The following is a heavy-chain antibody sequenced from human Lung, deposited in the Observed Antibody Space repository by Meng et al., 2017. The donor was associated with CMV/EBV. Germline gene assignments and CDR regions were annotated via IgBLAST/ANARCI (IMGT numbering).Heavy chain of an antibody. J-gene: IGHJ6*02. Sequence: GESXKISCAASGFTFSSYSMNWVRQAPGKGLEWVSYISSSSSTIYYADSVKGRFTISTDNAKNSLYLQMNSLRAENTAVYYCARDCYDFWGGYYPWPGYYYGIDFXGQGXTVTVSS. V-gene: IGHV3-48*04. D-gene: IGHD3-3*01. CDR2: ISSSSSTI. CDR1: GFTFSSYS. CDR3: ARDCYDFWGGYYPWPGYYYGIDF.